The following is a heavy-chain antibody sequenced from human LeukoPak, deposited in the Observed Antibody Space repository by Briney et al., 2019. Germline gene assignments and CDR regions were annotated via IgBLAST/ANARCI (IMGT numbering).Heavy chain of an antibody. Sequence: GGSLRLSCAASGFTFSSYEMNWVRQAPGKGLEWVSYISSSGSTIYYADSVKVRFTISRDNAKNSLYLQMNSLRAEDTAVYYCARDRYPPNFDYWGQGTLVAVSS. CDR2: ISSSGSTI. J-gene: IGHJ4*02. V-gene: IGHV3-48*03. D-gene: IGHD1-1*01. CDR3: ARDRYPPNFDY. CDR1: GFTFSSYE.